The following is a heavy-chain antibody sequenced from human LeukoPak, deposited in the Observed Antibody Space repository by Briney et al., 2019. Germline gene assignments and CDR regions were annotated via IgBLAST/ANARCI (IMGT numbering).Heavy chain of an antibody. CDR1: GFTFSSYW. D-gene: IGHD1-7*01. Sequence: GGSLRLSCAASGFTFSSYWMSWVRQVPGKGLEWVALIAHDGSNKYYADSEKGRFTISRDNSRSILYLQMNSLRPGDTAVYSCARSFFQWNYGSCLDSWGQGTLVTVSS. V-gene: IGHV3-30*03. J-gene: IGHJ4*02. CDR2: IAHDGSNK. CDR3: ARSFFQWNYGSCLDS.